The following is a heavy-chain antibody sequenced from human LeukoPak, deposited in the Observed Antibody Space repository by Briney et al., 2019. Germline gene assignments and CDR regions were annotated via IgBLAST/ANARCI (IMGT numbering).Heavy chain of an antibody. V-gene: IGHV4-34*01. CDR3: ARGKGLGGYYYYYYMDV. D-gene: IGHD5-12*01. Sequence: SETLSLPCAVYGGSFSGYYWSWLRQPPGKGLEWIGEINHSGSTNYNPSLKSRVTISVDTSKNQFSLKLSSVTAADTAVYYCARGKGLGGYYYYYYMDVWGKGTTVTVSS. J-gene: IGHJ6*03. CDR2: INHSGST. CDR1: GGSFSGYY.